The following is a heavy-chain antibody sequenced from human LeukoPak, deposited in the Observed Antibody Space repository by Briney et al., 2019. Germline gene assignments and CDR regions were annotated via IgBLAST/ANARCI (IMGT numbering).Heavy chain of an antibody. CDR3: ARSTRYNFPGDY. V-gene: IGHV3-30-3*01. Sequence: GGSLRLSCAASGFTFSSYAMHWVRQAPGKGLEGVAVISYDGSNKYYADSVKGRFTISRDNSKNTLYLQMNSLRAEDTAVYYCARSTRYNFPGDYWGQGTLVTVSS. CDR2: ISYDGSNK. CDR1: GFTFSSYA. D-gene: IGHD5-24*01. J-gene: IGHJ4*02.